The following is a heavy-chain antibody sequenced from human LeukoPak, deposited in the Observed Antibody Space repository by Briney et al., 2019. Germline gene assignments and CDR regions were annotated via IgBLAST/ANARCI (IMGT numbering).Heavy chain of an antibody. CDR3: ARQGGWLNPFDY. Sequence: PSETLSLTCTVSGASISSGSYYWGWIRQPPGKGLEWIASIYYRGSTYDNPSLKSRVTISVDTSKNQFSLKLSSVTAADTAVYYCARQGGWLNPFDYWGQGTLVTVSS. J-gene: IGHJ4*02. CDR2: IYYRGST. CDR1: GASISSGSYY. D-gene: IGHD3-9*01. V-gene: IGHV4-39*01.